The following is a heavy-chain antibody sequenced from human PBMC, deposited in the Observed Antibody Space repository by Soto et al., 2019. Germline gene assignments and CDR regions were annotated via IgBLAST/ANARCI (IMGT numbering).Heavy chain of an antibody. CDR3: AKYTSGWDFDS. Sequence: EVQLLESWGGFVQPGGSLRLSCAASGFTLSNYAMSWVRQTPVKGLEWVSSITGSGAGTYYADSVKGRFTISRDNSKNTQYLEMNSLRVEDTAVYYCAKYTSGWDFDSWGQGTLVTVSS. CDR1: GFTLSNYA. V-gene: IGHV3-23*01. J-gene: IGHJ4*02. CDR2: ITGSGAGT. D-gene: IGHD6-19*01.